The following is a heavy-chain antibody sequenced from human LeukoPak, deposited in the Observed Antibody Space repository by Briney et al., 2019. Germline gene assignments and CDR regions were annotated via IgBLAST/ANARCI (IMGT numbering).Heavy chain of an antibody. CDR2: VRYSGTT. CDR3: ARRRVGSSDVDY. Sequence: SETLSLTCTVSGGSISSSSYFWGWIRQPPGKGLQWIGNVRYSGTTYYNLSLQSRVTMSIDTSKNQFSLKLTSVTAADTAVYYCARRRVGSSDVDYWGQGTPVTVSS. D-gene: IGHD6-13*01. CDR1: GGSISSSSYF. J-gene: IGHJ4*02. V-gene: IGHV4-39*01.